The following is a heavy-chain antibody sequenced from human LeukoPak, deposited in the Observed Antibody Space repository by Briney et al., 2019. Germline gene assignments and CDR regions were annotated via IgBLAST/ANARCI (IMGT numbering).Heavy chain of an antibody. D-gene: IGHD6-19*01. Sequence: PGGSLRLSCAASGFPFSNSAMSWVRQAPGKGLEWVSTLSGNGITTYYADSVKGRFTISRDNSKNTLYLQMNSLRAEDTAVYYCAKGIYSSGWSYFDYWGHGTLVTVSS. CDR2: LSGNGITT. CDR3: AKGIYSSGWSYFDY. V-gene: IGHV3-23*01. CDR1: GFPFSNSA. J-gene: IGHJ4*01.